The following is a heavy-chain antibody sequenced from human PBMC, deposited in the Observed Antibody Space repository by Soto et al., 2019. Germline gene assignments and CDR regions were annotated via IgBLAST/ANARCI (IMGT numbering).Heavy chain of an antibody. J-gene: IGHJ5*02. D-gene: IGHD2-15*01. V-gene: IGHV3-15*01. CDR3: TTDGATNCFDP. Sequence: GGSLRLSCAASGFTFKNAWMSWVRKAPGKGLEWVGRIKTKADAGTTDYAAPVNGRITISREDTKNTLKQQMNSLKNEDTALYFCTTDGATNCFDPRGQGTLVTVSS. CDR1: GFTFKNAW. CDR2: IKTKADAGTT.